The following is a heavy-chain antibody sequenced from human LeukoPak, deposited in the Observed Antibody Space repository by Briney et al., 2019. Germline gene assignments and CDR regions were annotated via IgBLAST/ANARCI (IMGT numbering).Heavy chain of an antibody. J-gene: IGHJ5*02. D-gene: IGHD1-14*01. V-gene: IGHV3-23*01. CDR3: ATYRNRWFDP. Sequence: GGSLRLSCAASEFTFSSYGMSWVRQAPGKGLEWVSAISGSGDSTYYADSVKGRFTISRDNSKNTLYLQMNSLRAEDTAVYYCATYRNRWFDPWGQGTLVTVSS. CDR1: EFTFSSYG. CDR2: ISGSGDST.